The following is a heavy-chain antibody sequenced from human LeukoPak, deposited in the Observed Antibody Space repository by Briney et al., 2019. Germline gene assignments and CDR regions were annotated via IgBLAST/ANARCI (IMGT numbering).Heavy chain of an antibody. CDR2: VNHRGDT. Sequence: SETLSLTCAVYGGSFSAYYWSWIRQSPGKGLQWIAEVNHRGDTNYNPSVKGRVTISVDTSKNQFSLKVTSLTSADTAVYYCARGPTISETGYFDYWGQGTLVTVSS. CDR3: ARGPTISETGYFDY. D-gene: IGHD1-1*01. CDR1: GGSFSAYY. V-gene: IGHV4-34*01. J-gene: IGHJ4*03.